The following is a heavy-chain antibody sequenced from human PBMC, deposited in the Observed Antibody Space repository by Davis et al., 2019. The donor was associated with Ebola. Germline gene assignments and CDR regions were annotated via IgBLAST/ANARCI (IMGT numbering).Heavy chain of an antibody. V-gene: IGHV3-21*01. Sequence: GGSLRLSCTDSVITFSSYAMHWVRQAPGKGLEWVSSISSSSSYIYYADSVKGRFTISRDNAKNSLYLHMNSLRAEDTAVYYCARDPERYYYYGMDVWGKGTTVTVSS. CDR3: ARDPERYYYYGMDV. J-gene: IGHJ6*04. CDR1: VITFSSYA. CDR2: ISSSSSYI.